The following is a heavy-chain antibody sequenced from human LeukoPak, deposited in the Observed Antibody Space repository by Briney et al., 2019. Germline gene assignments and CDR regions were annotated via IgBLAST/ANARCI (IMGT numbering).Heavy chain of an antibody. Sequence: ASVKVSCKASGYTFSNYGMNWVRQATGQGLEWMGWINTNSGNPTYAQGFTGRFVFSLDTSVNTAYLQIRRLKAEDTAIYYCARGSVVVAGAYYYMDVWGKGTTVTVSS. CDR3: ARGSVVVAGAYYYMDV. CDR2: INTNSGNP. J-gene: IGHJ6*03. D-gene: IGHD2-15*01. CDR1: GYTFSNYG. V-gene: IGHV7-4-1*02.